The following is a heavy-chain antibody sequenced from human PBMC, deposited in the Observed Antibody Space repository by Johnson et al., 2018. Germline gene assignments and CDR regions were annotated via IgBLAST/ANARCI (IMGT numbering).Heavy chain of an antibody. V-gene: IGHV4-59*01. CDR1: GGSISSYH. J-gene: IGHJ6*02. CDR3: ARFNGLDCSRPSGRSGYYCYGLDV. Sequence: QVQLQESGPGLVKPWETLSLTCTVSGGSISSYHWSWIRQPPGKGLEWIGYIYYSGSTSYNPSLKSRVTISVATSKNQISLYLSSVTAADTAWYYCARFNGLDCSRPSGRSGYYCYGLDVWGQGATVTVSS. D-gene: IGHD2-2*01. CDR2: IYYSGST.